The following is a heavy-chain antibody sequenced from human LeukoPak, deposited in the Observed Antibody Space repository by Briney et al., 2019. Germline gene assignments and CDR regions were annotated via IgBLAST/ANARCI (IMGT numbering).Heavy chain of an antibody. J-gene: IGHJ6*03. CDR3: ARAALTTVTTYYYYYMDV. CDR2: ISSNGGST. D-gene: IGHD4-11*01. Sequence: GGSLRLSCAASGFTFSSYAMHSVRQAPGKGLEYVSAISSNGGSTYYANSVKGRFTISRDNSKNTLYLQMGSLRAEDMAVYYCARAALTTVTTYYYYYMDVWGKGTTVTISS. V-gene: IGHV3-64*01. CDR1: GFTFSSYA.